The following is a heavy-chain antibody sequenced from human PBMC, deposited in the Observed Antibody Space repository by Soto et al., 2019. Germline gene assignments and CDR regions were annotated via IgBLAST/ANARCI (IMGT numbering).Heavy chain of an antibody. CDR2: ISYDGSNK. CDR3: ARDSYSSGWQGPTYWFDP. D-gene: IGHD6-19*01. CDR1: GFTFSSYA. V-gene: IGHV3-30-3*01. Sequence: PGGSLRLSFAASGFTFSSYAMHWVRQAPGKGLEWVAVISYDGSNKYYADSVKGRFTISRDNSKNTLYLQMNSLRAEDTAVYYCARDSYSSGWQGPTYWFDPWGQGTLVTVSS. J-gene: IGHJ5*02.